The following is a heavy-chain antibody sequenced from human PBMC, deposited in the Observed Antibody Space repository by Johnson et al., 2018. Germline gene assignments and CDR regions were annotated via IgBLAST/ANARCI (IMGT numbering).Heavy chain of an antibody. D-gene: IGHD3-3*01. CDR2: ISSSRSTI. Sequence: QEQLVESGGALVKPGGSLRLSCAASGLTFSDYYMSWIRQAPGKGLEWVSYISSSRSTIYYAGSGKGRFIILRDNAKNSLYLQMNSLRAEDTAVYYCARERIMIFGVGEYYYYGMDVWGQGTTVTVSS. J-gene: IGHJ6*02. CDR3: ARERIMIFGVGEYYYYGMDV. V-gene: IGHV3-11*04. CDR1: GLTFSDYY.